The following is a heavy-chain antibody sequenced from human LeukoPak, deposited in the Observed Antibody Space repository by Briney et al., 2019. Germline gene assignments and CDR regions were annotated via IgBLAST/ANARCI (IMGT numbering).Heavy chain of an antibody. CDR3: AKDLGGLHAEYFQH. D-gene: IGHD2-15*01. V-gene: IGHV3-23*01. J-gene: IGHJ1*01. CDR2: ISGSGGST. CDR1: GFTFSSYS. Sequence: GGSLRLSCAASGFTFSSYSMNWVRQAPGKGLEWASAISGSGGSTYYADSVKGRFTISRDNSKNTLYLQMNSLRAEDTAVYYCAKDLGGLHAEYFQHWGQGTLVTVSS.